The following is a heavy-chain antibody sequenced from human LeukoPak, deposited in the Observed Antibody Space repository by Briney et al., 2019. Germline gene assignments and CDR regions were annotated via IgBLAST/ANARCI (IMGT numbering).Heavy chain of an antibody. V-gene: IGHV3-7*05. J-gene: IGHJ4*02. CDR3: ARDKSYGDSEDY. D-gene: IGHD4-17*01. CDR1: GFTFSNYW. CDR2: IKQDGSEK. Sequence: PGGSLRLSCAASGFTFSNYWMSWVRQAPGKGLEWVANIKQDGSEKYFVDSVKGRFTISRDNAKNSLYLQMNSLRVEDTAMYYCARDKSYGDSEDYWGQETLVTVSS.